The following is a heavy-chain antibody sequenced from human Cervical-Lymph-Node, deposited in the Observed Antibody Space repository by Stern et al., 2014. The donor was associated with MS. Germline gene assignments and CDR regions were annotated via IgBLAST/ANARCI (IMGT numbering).Heavy chain of an antibody. CDR3: ARGVTAVTNYVPNWCFDL. V-gene: IGHV4-39*02. Sequence: QVQLQESGPGLVKPSETLSLTCTVSGGSITNRDYWGWIRQSPGKGLEWIGSVYYSGITYYRPSLKSRATISIDTSRHQFFLRLTSVTATDTAVYFCARGVTAVTNYVPNWCFDLWGRGTLVTVSS. J-gene: IGHJ2*01. CDR2: VYYSGIT. CDR1: GGSITNRDY. D-gene: IGHD4-11*01.